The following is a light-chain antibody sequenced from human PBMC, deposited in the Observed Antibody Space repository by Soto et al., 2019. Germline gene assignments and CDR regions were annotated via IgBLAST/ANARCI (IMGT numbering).Light chain of an antibody. Sequence: EIVLTQSPGTLSLSPGERATLSCRASQSVSSSSLAWYQQKPGQAPRLLIYGASSRATGIPDRFSGSESGTDFTLTISRLEPEDFAVYYCQHYGSSPRTFGQGTKLEIK. CDR2: GAS. V-gene: IGKV3-20*01. CDR3: QHYGSSPRT. J-gene: IGKJ2*01. CDR1: QSVSSSS.